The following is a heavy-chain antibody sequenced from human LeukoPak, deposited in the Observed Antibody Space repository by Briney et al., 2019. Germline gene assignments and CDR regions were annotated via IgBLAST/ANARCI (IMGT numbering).Heavy chain of an antibody. CDR1: GFTFSSYA. J-gene: IGHJ4*02. Sequence: GGSLRLSCAASGFTFSSYAMHWVRQAPGKGLEWVAVISYDGSNKYYADSVKGRFTISRDNSKNTLYLQMNSLRAEDTAVYYCAKVGRAYCSSTSCFFFDYWGQGTLVTVSS. V-gene: IGHV3-30-3*01. D-gene: IGHD2-2*01. CDR2: ISYDGSNK. CDR3: AKVGRAYCSSTSCFFFDY.